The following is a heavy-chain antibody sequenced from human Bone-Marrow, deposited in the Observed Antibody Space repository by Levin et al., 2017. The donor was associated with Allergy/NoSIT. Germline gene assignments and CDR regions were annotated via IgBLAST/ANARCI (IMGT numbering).Heavy chain of an antibody. J-gene: IGHJ5*02. CDR2: HYNSEST. Sequence: SQTLSLTCTVSRGSISSGGYYWSWIRQPPGKGLEWIGHHYNSESTYYNPSLKSRVTISVDTSKNQFSLKLRSVTAADTAVYYCASWGPQNDPWGQGTLVTVSS. CDR1: RGSISSGGYY. D-gene: IGHD3-16*01. V-gene: IGHV4-31*03. CDR3: ASWGPQNDP.